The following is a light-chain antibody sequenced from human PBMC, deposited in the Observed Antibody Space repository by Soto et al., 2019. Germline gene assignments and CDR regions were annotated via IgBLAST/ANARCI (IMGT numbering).Light chain of an antibody. CDR3: QHYNNRPPN. J-gene: IGKJ3*01. Sequence: EMVMTQSPATLSVSPGERVTLSCRASESVHRNLAWYQEKPGQGPSLLIYYASTRATGVPDRFTGSGSGTEFTLSISSLQSEDSGVYHCQHYNNRPPNFGPGTKVEIK. V-gene: IGKV3-15*01. CDR1: ESVHRN. CDR2: YAS.